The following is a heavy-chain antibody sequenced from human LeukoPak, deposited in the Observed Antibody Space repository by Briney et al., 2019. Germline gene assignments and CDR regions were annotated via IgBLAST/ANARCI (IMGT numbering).Heavy chain of an antibody. J-gene: IGHJ5*02. Sequence: GGSLRLSCAASGFTFSSYAMSWVRQAPGKGLEWVSAISGSGGSTYYADSVKGRFTISRDNSKNTLYPQMNSLRAEDTAVYYCAKLHYDILTGYYWFDPWGQGTLVTVSS. CDR3: AKLHYDILTGYYWFDP. CDR2: ISGSGGST. V-gene: IGHV3-23*01. CDR1: GFTFSSYA. D-gene: IGHD3-9*01.